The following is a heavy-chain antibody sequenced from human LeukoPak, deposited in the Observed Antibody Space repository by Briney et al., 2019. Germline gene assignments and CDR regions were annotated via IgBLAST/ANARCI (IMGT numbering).Heavy chain of an antibody. Sequence: PETLSLTCIVSGGSISSYYWSWIRQPPGKGLEWIGYIYYSGSPNYNPSLKSRVTISIHTSKKQFSLKLSSVTAADTAVYYCARSIAVAGIVSDYYYYGMDVWGQGTTVTVSS. CDR2: IYYSGSP. CDR1: GGSISSYY. V-gene: IGHV4-59*08. CDR3: ARSIAVAGIVSDYYYYGMDV. D-gene: IGHD6-19*01. J-gene: IGHJ6*02.